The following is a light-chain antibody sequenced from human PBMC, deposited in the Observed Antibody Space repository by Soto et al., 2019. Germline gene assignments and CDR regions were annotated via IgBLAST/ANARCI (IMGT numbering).Light chain of an antibody. CDR3: QHYNSYSEA. V-gene: IGKV1-5*01. J-gene: IGKJ1*01. Sequence: DIPMTQAPSILSASFGVRVTITCRASQSTTNWLAWYQQKPGKAPKLLIYDASSLESGVPSRFSGSGSGTEFTLTISSLQPDDFATYYCQHYNSYSEAFGQGTKVDI. CDR1: QSTTNW. CDR2: DAS.